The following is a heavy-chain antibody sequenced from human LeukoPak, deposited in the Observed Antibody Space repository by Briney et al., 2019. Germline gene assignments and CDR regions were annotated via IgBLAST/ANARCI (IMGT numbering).Heavy chain of an antibody. Sequence: GGSLRLSCAASGFTFSSYEMNWVRQAPGKGLEWVSYISSSGSTIYYADSVKGRFTISRDNAKNSLYLQMNSLGADDTAVYYCARGPSITLVRGGQWHYHMDVWGKGTTVTISS. D-gene: IGHD3-10*01. CDR3: ARGPSITLVRGGQWHYHMDV. CDR2: ISSSGSTI. J-gene: IGHJ6*03. V-gene: IGHV3-48*03. CDR1: GFTFSSYE.